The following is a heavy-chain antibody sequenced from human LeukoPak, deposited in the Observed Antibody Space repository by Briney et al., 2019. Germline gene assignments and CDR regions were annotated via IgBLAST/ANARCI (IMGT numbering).Heavy chain of an antibody. J-gene: IGHJ4*02. CDR3: ARDQMARVGAKIPGY. V-gene: IGHV3-30*04. CDR1: GFTFSSYA. CDR2: ISYDGSNK. D-gene: IGHD1-26*01. Sequence: PGGSLRLSCAASGFTFSSYAMHWVRQAPGKGLEWVAVISYDGSNKYYADSVKGRFTISRDNSKNTLYLQMNSLRAEDTAVYYCARDQMARVGAKIPGYWGQGTLVTVSS.